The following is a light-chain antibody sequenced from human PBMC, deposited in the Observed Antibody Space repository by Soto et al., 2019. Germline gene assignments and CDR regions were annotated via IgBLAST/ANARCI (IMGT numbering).Light chain of an antibody. V-gene: IGLV2-14*01. CDR1: SSDIGDYNY. J-gene: IGLJ1*01. CDR2: DVS. CDR3: CSYTRSGTLI. Sequence: QSVLTQPASVSGSPGQLITISCVGTSSDIGDYNYVSWYQQHPGKVPKVIIFDVSNRPSGVSYRFSGTKSGNTASLTVSGLQAEDEAHYYCCSYTRSGTLIFGTGTKLTVL.